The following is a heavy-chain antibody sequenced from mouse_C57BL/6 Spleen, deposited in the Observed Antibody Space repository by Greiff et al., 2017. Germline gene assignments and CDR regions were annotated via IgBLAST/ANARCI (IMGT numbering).Heavy chain of an antibody. V-gene: IGHV1-55*01. CDR2: IYPGSGST. CDR3: ARGYFDV. Sequence: QVQLQQPGAELVKPGASVKMSCTASGYTFTSYWITWVKQRPGQGLEWIGDIYPGSGSTNYNENFKGKATLTVDKSSSTAYMQLNSLTSEDSAVYYCARGYFDVWGTGTTVTVSS. CDR1: GYTFTSYW. J-gene: IGHJ1*03.